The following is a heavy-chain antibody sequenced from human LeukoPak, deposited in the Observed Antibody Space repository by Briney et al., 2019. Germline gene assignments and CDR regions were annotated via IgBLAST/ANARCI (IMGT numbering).Heavy chain of an antibody. CDR3: ARTQYYYDSSGYGVFDY. CDR2: IYYSGST. CDR1: GGSISSYY. J-gene: IGHJ4*02. Sequence: PSETLSLTCTVSGGSISSYYWSWIRQPPGKGLEWIGYIYYSGSTNYNPSLKSRVTISVDTSKNQFSLKLSSVTAADTAVYYCARTQYYYDSSGYGVFDYWGQGTLVTVSS. D-gene: IGHD3-22*01. V-gene: IGHV4-59*01.